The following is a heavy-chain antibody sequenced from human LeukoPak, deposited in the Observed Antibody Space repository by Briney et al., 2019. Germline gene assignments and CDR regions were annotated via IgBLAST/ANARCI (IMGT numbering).Heavy chain of an antibody. CDR3: AAITIFGVVIPTVDY. V-gene: IGHV1-2*02. Sequence: ASVKVSCKASGYTFTGYYIHWVRQAPGQGLEWMGWINPNSGGTNYAQKFQGRVTMTRDTSISTAYMELSRLRSDDTAVYYCAAITIFGVVIPTVDYWGQGTLVTVSS. D-gene: IGHD3-3*01. J-gene: IGHJ4*02. CDR1: GYTFTGYY. CDR2: INPNSGGT.